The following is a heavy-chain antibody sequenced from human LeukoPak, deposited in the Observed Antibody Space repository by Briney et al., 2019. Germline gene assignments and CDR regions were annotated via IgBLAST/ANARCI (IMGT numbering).Heavy chain of an antibody. CDR1: GYSFTTYW. V-gene: IGHV5-51*01. J-gene: IGHJ4*02. D-gene: IGHD6-19*01. CDR2: IYPGDSDT. CDR3: ASSPGPGYSSGWYGY. Sequence: GESLKISCKGSGYSFTTYWIGWVRQMPGKGLEWMGIIYPGDSDTRYSPSFQGQVTISADKSISTAYLQWSSLKASDTAMYYCASSPGPGYSSGWYGYWGQGTLVTVSS.